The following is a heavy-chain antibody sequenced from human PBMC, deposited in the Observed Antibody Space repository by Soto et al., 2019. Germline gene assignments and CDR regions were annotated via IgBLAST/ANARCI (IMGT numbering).Heavy chain of an antibody. CDR1: GGTFSSYA. D-gene: IGHD2-15*01. J-gene: IGHJ6*02. Sequence: QVQLVQSGAEVKKPGSSVKVSCKASGGTFSSYAISWVRQAPGQGLEWMGGIIPIFGTANYAQKLQGRVTITADKATSTAYLELSSLRSEDTAVYYCALELYSSTEPICGMDVWGQGTTVTVSS. CDR3: ALELYSSTEPICGMDV. V-gene: IGHV1-69*06. CDR2: IIPIFGTA.